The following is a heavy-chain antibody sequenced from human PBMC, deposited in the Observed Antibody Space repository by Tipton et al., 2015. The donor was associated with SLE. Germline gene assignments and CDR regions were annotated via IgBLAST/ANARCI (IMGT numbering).Heavy chain of an antibody. D-gene: IGHD3-16*01. CDR1: GDSISNGDYC. V-gene: IGHV4-30-2*03. Sequence: TLSLTCTVSGDSISNGDYCWNWIRQYPGKGLEWIGTVYYSGSTYYNPSLKSRVTISVGTSTNQLSLRLTSVTAADTAVYYCTRQRGTAYYYYHMDVWGKGTTVTVSS. CDR3: TRQRGTAYYYYHMDV. CDR2: VYYSGST. J-gene: IGHJ6*03.